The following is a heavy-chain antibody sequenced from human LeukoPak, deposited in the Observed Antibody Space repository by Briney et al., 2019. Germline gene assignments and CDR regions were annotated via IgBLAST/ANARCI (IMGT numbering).Heavy chain of an antibody. CDR1: GFTFKSTF. CDR2: ISSSGPYI. J-gene: IGHJ4*02. V-gene: IGHV3-21*01. Sequence: GGSLRLSCAVSGFTFKSTFMNWVRQAPGKGLEWVSSISSSGPYIHYADSVKGRFTVSRDNDNDTLYLHMTGLSAEDSATYYCTRDYGARDDWGQGTLVTVSS. D-gene: IGHD4-17*01. CDR3: TRDYGARDD.